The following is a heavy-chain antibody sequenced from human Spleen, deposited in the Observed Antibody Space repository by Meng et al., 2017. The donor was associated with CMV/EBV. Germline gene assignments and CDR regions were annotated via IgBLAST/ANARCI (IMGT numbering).Heavy chain of an antibody. CDR3: ARVLVGAIDY. CDR2: IYYSGST. J-gene: IGHJ4*02. Sequence: QLQPQESGPDMVKPSETLSLTCTVSGGSISSSSYYWGWIRQPPGKGLEWIGSIYYSGSTYYNPSLKSRVTISVDTSKNQFSLKLSSVTAADTAVYYCARVLVGAIDYWGQGTLVTVSS. V-gene: IGHV4-39*07. D-gene: IGHD1-26*01. CDR1: GGSISSSSYY.